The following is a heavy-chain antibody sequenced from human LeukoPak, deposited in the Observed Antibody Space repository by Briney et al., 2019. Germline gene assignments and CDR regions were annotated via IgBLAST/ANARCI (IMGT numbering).Heavy chain of an antibody. CDR2: ISGDSNYI. CDR1: GFTFSIYS. Sequence: GGSLRLSCAASGFTFSIYSMSWVRQAPGKGLEWDSSISGDSNYIYYADSVKGRFTISRDNSRNTLYLQMNSLRVEDTAVYYCAKDGYAEEAYFDYWGQGTLVTVSS. J-gene: IGHJ4*02. V-gene: IGHV3-21*04. CDR3: AKDGYAEEAYFDY. D-gene: IGHD5-18*01.